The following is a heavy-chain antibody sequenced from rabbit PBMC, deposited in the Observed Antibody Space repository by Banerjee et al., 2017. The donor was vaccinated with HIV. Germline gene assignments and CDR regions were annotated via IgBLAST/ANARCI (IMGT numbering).Heavy chain of an antibody. V-gene: IGHV1S40*01. CDR3: ARDLAGVIGWNFNF. CDR2: IRCGSSDST. Sequence: QSLEESGGDLVKPGASLTLTCTASGFSFSSSYWICWVRQAPGKGLEWIGCIRCGSSDSTYYASWAKGRFTLSKTSSTTVTLQMTSLTAADTATYFCARDLAGVIGWNFNFWGPGTLVTVS. J-gene: IGHJ4*01. CDR1: GFSFSSSYW. D-gene: IGHD4-1*01.